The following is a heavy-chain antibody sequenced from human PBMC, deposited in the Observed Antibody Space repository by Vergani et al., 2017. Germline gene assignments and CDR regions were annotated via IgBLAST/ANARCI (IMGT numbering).Heavy chain of an antibody. CDR1: GGSISSGSYY. D-gene: IGHD3-10*01. J-gene: IGHJ4*02. V-gene: IGHV4-61*02. CDR3: ARGVYGSGSYPRGLDY. Sequence: QVQLQQWGPGLVKPSQTLSLTCTVSGGSISSGSYYWSWIRQPAGKGLEWIGRIYTSGSTNYNPSLKSRVTISVDTSKNQFSLKLSSVTAADTAVYYCARGVYGSGSYPRGLDYWGQGTLVTVSS. CDR2: IYTSGST.